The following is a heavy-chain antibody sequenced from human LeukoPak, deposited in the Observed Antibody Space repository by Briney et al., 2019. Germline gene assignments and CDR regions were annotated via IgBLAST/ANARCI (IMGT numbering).Heavy chain of an antibody. CDR2: ISGSGGST. V-gene: IGHV3-23*01. J-gene: IGHJ4*02. CDR1: GFTFSSYA. CDR3: ASAASSSWYYFDY. D-gene: IGHD6-13*01. Sequence: GGSLRLSCAASGFTFSSYAMSWVRQAPGKGLEWVSAISGSGGSTYYADSVKGRFTISRDDSKNTLYLQMNSLRAENTAVYYCASAASSSWYYFDYWGQGTLVTVSS.